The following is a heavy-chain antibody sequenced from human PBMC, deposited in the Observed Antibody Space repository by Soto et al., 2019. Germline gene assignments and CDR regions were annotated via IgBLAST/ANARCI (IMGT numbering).Heavy chain of an antibody. Sequence: GASVKVSCKASGYTFTSYGISWGRQAPGQGLEWMRWISAYNGNTNYAQKLQGRVTMSTDTSTSTAYMELRSLRSDVTAVYYCAPDRLPRIAAEKTFESHIYVMDVWRHGTTVTVSS. V-gene: IGHV1-18*04. D-gene: IGHD6-13*01. CDR2: ISAYNGNT. CDR1: GYTFTSYG. J-gene: IGHJ6*02. CDR3: APDRLPRIAAEKTFESHIYVMDV.